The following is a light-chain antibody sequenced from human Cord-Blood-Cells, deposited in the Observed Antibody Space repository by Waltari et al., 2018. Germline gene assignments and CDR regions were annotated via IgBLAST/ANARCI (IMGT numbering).Light chain of an antibody. CDR3: QQYNNWPIT. CDR1: QSVSSN. Sequence: EIVMTQSPATLSVSTGERVTLSGRASQSVSSNLAWYQQKPGKAPRLLIYGASTRATGIPARFSGSGSGTEFTLTISSLQSEDFAVYYCQQYNNWPITFGQGTRLEIK. V-gene: IGKV3-15*01. CDR2: GAS. J-gene: IGKJ5*01.